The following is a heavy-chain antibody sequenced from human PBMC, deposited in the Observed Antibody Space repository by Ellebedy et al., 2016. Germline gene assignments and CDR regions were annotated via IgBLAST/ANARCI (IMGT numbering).Heavy chain of an antibody. CDR1: GGSFSSYY. CDR3: ARRGTSGYSYGFRYFDY. Sequence: SETLSLTCAVYGGSFSSYYWGWIRQPPGKGLEWIGSIYYSGSTYYNPSLKSRVTISVDTSKTQFSLKLSSVTAADTAVYYCARRGTSGYSYGFRYFDYWGQGTLVTVSS. CDR2: IYYSGST. D-gene: IGHD5-18*01. J-gene: IGHJ4*02. V-gene: IGHV4-39*01.